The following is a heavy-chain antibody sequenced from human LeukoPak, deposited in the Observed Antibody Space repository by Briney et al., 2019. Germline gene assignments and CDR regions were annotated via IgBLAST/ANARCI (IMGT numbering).Heavy chain of an antibody. CDR3: ARDPTYCGGDCSTWEGY. J-gene: IGHJ4*02. Sequence: SVKVSCKASGGTFSSYAISWVRQAPGQGLEWMGGIITIFGTANYAQKFQGRVTITTDESTSTAYMELSSLRSEDTAVYYCARDPTYCGGDCSTWEGYWGQGTLVTVSS. D-gene: IGHD2-21*02. V-gene: IGHV1-69*05. CDR1: GGTFSSYA. CDR2: IITIFGTA.